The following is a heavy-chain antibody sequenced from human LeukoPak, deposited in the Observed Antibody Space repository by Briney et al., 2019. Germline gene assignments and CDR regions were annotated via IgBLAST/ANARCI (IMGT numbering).Heavy chain of an antibody. J-gene: IGHJ4*02. V-gene: IGHV3-23*01. D-gene: IGHD1-26*01. Sequence: GGSLRLSCAASGFTFSSNAMSWVRQAPGKGLEWVSAISGDGDSTFYADSVKGRFTISRDNSRNTLYLQMNSLRAEDTAVYSCAKDRAWGGATDFDYWGQGTLVTVSS. CDR3: AKDRAWGGATDFDY. CDR1: GFTFSSNA. CDR2: ISGDGDST.